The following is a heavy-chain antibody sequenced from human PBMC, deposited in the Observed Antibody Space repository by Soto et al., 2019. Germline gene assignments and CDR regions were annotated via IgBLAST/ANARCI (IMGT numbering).Heavy chain of an antibody. CDR3: SSPSSMEV. D-gene: IGHD6-6*01. Sequence: ASVKVSCKASGYTFTSHDIHWLRQASGQGLEWMGSINPYSGNTAFAPKFQDRIAMTRDTSITTAYMELNSLSSGDTAVYFCSSPSSMEVWGEGTTVTVSS. J-gene: IGHJ6*03. CDR1: GYTFTSHD. CDR2: INPYSGNT. V-gene: IGHV1-8*01.